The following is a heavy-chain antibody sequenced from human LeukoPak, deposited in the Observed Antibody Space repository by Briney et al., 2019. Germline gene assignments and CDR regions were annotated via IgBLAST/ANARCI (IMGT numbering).Heavy chain of an antibody. D-gene: IGHD2-15*01. CDR3: ARWRYCSGGSCYRGLGWFDP. Sequence: ASVNVSCKASGYTFTSYDISWVRQAAGQGLEGRGWISTYNGNTNYAQKLQGRVTMTTDTSTSTAYMELRSLRSDDTAVYYCARWRYCSGGSCYRGLGWFDPWGQGTLVTVSS. J-gene: IGHJ5*02. V-gene: IGHV1-18*01. CDR1: GYTFTSYD. CDR2: ISTYNGNT.